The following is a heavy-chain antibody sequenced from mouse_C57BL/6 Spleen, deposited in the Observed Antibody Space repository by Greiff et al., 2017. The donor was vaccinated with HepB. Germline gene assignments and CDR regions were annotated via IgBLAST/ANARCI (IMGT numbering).Heavy chain of an antibody. CDR3: ARDYDYDVGLWFAY. J-gene: IGHJ3*01. D-gene: IGHD2-4*01. V-gene: IGHV1-64*01. CDR2: IHPNSGST. Sequence: VQLQQPGAELVKPGASVKLSCKASGYTFTSYWMHWVKQRPGQGLEWIGMIHPNSGSTNYNEKFKSKATLTVDKSSSTAYMQLSSLTSEDSAVYYCARDYDYDVGLWFAYWGQGTLVTVSA. CDR1: GYTFTSYW.